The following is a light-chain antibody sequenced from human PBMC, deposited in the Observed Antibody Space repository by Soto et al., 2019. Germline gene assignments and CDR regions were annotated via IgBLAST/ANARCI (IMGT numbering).Light chain of an antibody. Sequence: QSMLTQPPSASGSPGQSVTISCTGTSSDVGGYNYVSWYQQHPGKAPKLMIYEVSKRPSGVPDRFSGSKSANTASLTVSGLQAEDEADYYCSSYAGSNNFGVFGTGTKLTVL. CDR3: SSYAGSNNFGV. CDR1: SSDVGGYNY. CDR2: EVS. J-gene: IGLJ1*01. V-gene: IGLV2-8*01.